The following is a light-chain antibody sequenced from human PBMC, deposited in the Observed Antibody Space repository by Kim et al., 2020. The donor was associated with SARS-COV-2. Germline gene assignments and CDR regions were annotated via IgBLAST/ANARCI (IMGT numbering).Light chain of an antibody. V-gene: IGLV4-69*01. CDR2: LNSDGSH. Sequence: QLVLTQSPSASASLGASVKLTCTLNSGHSTYAIAWHQQQPEKGPRYLMKLNSDGSHTKGDGVPHRFSGSSSGAERYLTISSLQSEDEADYYCQTWGTGIRVFGGGTKLTVL. J-gene: IGLJ3*02. CDR3: QTWGTGIRV. CDR1: SGHSTYA.